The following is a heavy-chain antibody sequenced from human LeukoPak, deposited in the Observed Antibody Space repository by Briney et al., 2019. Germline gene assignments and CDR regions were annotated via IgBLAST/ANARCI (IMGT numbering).Heavy chain of an antibody. V-gene: IGHV1-2*02. J-gene: IGHJ4*02. D-gene: IGHD4-23*01. Sequence: ASVKVSCKASGYTFTGYYIHWVRQAPGQGLEWMGWINPNSGATNYAQKFQGRVTMTRDTSISTAYMELSRLRSEDTAVYYCARGRTRWSSDDYWGQGTLVTVSS. CDR2: INPNSGAT. CDR1: GYTFTGYY. CDR3: ARGRTRWSSDDY.